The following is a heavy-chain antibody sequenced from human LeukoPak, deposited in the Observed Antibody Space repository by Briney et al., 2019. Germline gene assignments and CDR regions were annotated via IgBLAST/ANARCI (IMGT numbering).Heavy chain of an antibody. Sequence: SETMSLTCAVYGGSFSGYYWSWIRQPPGKGLEWIGEINHSGSTNYNPSLKSRVTISVDTSKNQFSLKLSSVTAADTAVYYCARGQVVDYWGQGTLVTVSS. CDR1: GGSFSGYY. D-gene: IGHD2-21*01. CDR3: ARGQVVDY. V-gene: IGHV4-34*01. J-gene: IGHJ4*02. CDR2: INHSGST.